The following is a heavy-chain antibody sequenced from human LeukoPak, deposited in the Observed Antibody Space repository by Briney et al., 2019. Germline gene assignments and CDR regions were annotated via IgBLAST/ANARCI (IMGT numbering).Heavy chain of an antibody. D-gene: IGHD3-3*01. CDR2: IYWNGDE. CDR1: GFSLSTNGVG. V-gene: IGHV2-5*01. CDR3: AHSVRFLDLRYFDY. J-gene: IGHJ4*02. Sequence: SGPTLVNPTQTLTLTCTFSGFSLSTNGVGVGWIRQPPGKALEWLALIYWNGDERYSPFLKSRLTITKDTSKNQVVLTMTNMDPVDTATYYCAHSVRFLDLRYFDYWGQGTLVTVSS.